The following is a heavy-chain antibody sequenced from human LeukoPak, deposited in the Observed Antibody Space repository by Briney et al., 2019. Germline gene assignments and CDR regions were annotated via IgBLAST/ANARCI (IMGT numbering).Heavy chain of an antibody. D-gene: IGHD2-2*01. CDR3: AKDLDIVVVPAAIFDY. Sequence: GGSLRLSCAASGFTFSSYAMSWVRQAPGKGLEWVSAISGSGGSTYYADSVKGRFTISRDNSKNTLYLQMNSLRAEDTAVYYCAKDLDIVVVPAAIFDYWGQGTLVTVSS. CDR1: GFTFSSYA. V-gene: IGHV3-23*01. J-gene: IGHJ4*02. CDR2: ISGSGGST.